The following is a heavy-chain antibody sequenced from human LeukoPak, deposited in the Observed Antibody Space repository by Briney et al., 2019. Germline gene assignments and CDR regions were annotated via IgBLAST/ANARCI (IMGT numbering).Heavy chain of an antibody. CDR1: GFTFSNAW. CDR2: IYNGGDT. CDR3: ARGPPACSTNCYGYLDY. Sequence: PGGSLRLSCAASGFTFSNAWMSWVRQAPGKGLEWISLIYNGGDTYYPDSVRGRFTISRDISKNTLYLQMNSLRAEDTAVYYCARGPPACSTNCYGYLDYWGQGTLVTVSS. D-gene: IGHD2-2*01. J-gene: IGHJ4*02. V-gene: IGHV3-53*01.